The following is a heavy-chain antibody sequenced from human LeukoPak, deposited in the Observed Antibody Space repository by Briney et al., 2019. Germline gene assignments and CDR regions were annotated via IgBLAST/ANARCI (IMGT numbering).Heavy chain of an antibody. CDR2: ISGSGDNT. V-gene: IGHV3-23*01. CDR1: GFMFRNHG. CDR3: AKGAYYAD. D-gene: IGHD3-3*01. J-gene: IGHJ4*02. Sequence: PGGTLRLSCAASGFMFRNHGMIWVRQAPGKGLEWLSTISGSGDNTYYADSVKGRFTVSRDNSKNTLYLQMNSLRVEDTAMYYCAKGAYYADWGQGTLVTVSS.